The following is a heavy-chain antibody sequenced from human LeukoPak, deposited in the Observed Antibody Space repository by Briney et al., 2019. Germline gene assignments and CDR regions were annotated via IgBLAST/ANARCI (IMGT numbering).Heavy chain of an antibody. CDR2: ISGSGGST. CDR3: NFRFINDY. Sequence: PGGSLRLSCAASGFTFSSYAMSWVRQAPGKGREWVSAISGSGGSTYYADSVKGRFTISRDNSKNTLYLQVNSLRAEDTAVYYCNFRFINDYWGQGTLVTVSS. D-gene: IGHD2/OR15-2a*01. J-gene: IGHJ4*02. V-gene: IGHV3-23*01. CDR1: GFTFSSYA.